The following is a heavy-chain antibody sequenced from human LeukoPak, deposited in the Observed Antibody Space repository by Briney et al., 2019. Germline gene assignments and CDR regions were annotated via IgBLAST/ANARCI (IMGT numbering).Heavy chain of an antibody. D-gene: IGHD3-22*01. CDR2: IYYSGST. J-gene: IGHJ3*02. V-gene: IGHV4-39*07. Sequence: PSETLSLTCTVSGGSISSSSYYWGWIRQPPGKGLEWIGSIYYSGSTYYNPSLKSRVTISVDTSKNQFSLKLSSVTAADTAVYYCAIYYYDSSGNDAFDIWGQGTMVTVSS. CDR3: AIYYYDSSGNDAFDI. CDR1: GGSISSSSYY.